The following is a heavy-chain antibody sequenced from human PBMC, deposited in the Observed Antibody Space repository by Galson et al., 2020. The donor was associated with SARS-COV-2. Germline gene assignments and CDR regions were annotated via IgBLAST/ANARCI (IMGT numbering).Heavy chain of an antibody. V-gene: IGHV3-30*04. CDR1: GFTFSTYA. D-gene: IGHD2-8*01. J-gene: IGHJ1*01. Sequence: GGSLRLSCAASGFTFSTYAIHWVRQPPGRGLEWVAVISFDGSNKLYADSVKGRFTISRDNSKDTLYLQMSSLRAEDTAVYYCARGPSERGLYVFQHWGQGTLVTVSS. CDR3: ARGPSERGLYVFQH. CDR2: ISFDGSNK.